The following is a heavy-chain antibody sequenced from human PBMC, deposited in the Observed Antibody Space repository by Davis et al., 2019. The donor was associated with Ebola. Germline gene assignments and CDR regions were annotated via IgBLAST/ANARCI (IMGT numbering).Heavy chain of an antibody. Sequence: ASVKVSCKASGYTFTNYYMHWVRQAPGQGLEWMGWISPYNGNTDYAQNFQGRLTVTAGTSTSIAYMELRSLRSDDTAIYYCARDIGYSFGSGTYSKYDYWGQGTLVTVSS. J-gene: IGHJ4*02. CDR3: ARDIGYSFGSGTYSKYDY. CDR2: ISPYNGNT. D-gene: IGHD3-10*01. CDR1: GYTFTNYY. V-gene: IGHV1-18*04.